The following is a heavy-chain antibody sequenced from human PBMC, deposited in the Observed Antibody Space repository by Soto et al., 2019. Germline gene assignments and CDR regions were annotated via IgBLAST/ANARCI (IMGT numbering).Heavy chain of an antibody. CDR3: AKNVAVAGPYYFDY. CDR1: GFTFSSYS. D-gene: IGHD6-19*01. J-gene: IGHJ4*02. CDR2: ISSSGGST. Sequence: EVQLVESGGGLVKPGGSLRLSCAASGFTFSSYSMNWVRQAPGKGLEWVSSISSSGGSTYYADSVKGRFTISRDNSKNTLYLQMNSLRAEDTAVYYCAKNVAVAGPYYFDYWGQGTLVTVSS. V-gene: IGHV3-23*04.